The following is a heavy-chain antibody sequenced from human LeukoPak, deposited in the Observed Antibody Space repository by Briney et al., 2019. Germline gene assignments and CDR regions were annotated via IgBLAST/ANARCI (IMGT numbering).Heavy chain of an antibody. J-gene: IGHJ6*02. CDR2: IYHSGST. Sequence: SETLSLTCAVSGGSISSSNWWSWVRQPPGKGLEWIGEIYHSGSTNYNPSLKSRVTISVDESKNQFSLKLSSVTAADTAVYYCARVPFYYYGMDVWGQGTTVTVSS. CDR3: ARVPFYYYGMDV. V-gene: IGHV4-4*02. CDR1: GGSISSSNW.